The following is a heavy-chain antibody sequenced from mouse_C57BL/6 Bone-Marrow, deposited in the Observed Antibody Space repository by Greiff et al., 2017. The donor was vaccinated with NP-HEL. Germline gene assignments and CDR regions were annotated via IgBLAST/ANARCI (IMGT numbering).Heavy chain of an antibody. CDR3: ARYYYGSRGWYFDV. CDR1: GYTFTSYW. D-gene: IGHD1-1*01. Sequence: QVQLQQPGADLVKPGASVKLSCKASGYTFTSYWMHWVKQRPGRGLEWIGRIDPTSGGTKFNEKFKTKATLTVDKPSSTAYMQLSSLTSEDSAVYYCARYYYGSRGWYFDVWGTGTTGTVSS. V-gene: IGHV1-72*01. J-gene: IGHJ1*03. CDR2: IDPTSGGT.